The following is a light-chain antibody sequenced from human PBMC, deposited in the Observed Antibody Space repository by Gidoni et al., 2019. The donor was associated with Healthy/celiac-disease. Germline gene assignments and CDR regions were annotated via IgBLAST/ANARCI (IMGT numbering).Light chain of an antibody. J-gene: IGKJ4*01. CDR3: QKYNNWLT. V-gene: IGKV3-15*01. CDR1: QSVSSN. CDR2: GAS. Sequence: EIVMTQSPATLSVSPGERATLSCRASQSVSSNLDWYQQKPGQAPRLLIYGASTRATGIQARFSGSGSGTEFTLTISSLQYEDFAVYYCQKYNNWLTFGGGTKVEIK.